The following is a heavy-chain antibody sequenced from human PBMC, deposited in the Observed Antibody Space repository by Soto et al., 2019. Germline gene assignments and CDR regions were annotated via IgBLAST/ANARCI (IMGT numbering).Heavy chain of an antibody. CDR1: GFTFSSHG. D-gene: IGHD1-26*01. Sequence: PGGSLSLSCVASGFTFSSHGMHWVGQAPGKGLEWVAVISYDGSNKYYADSVKGRFTISRDNSKNTLYLQMNSLRAEDTAVYYCVKDLYSGSSHPDYWGQGTLVTVSS. CDR2: ISYDGSNK. V-gene: IGHV3-30*18. CDR3: VKDLYSGSSHPDY. J-gene: IGHJ4*02.